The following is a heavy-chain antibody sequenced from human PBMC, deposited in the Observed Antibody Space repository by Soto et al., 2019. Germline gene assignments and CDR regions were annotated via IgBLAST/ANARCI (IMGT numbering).Heavy chain of an antibody. CDR1: GFTFSGYG. D-gene: IGHD6-13*01. J-gene: IGHJ1*01. CDR2: VSYDGSNK. Sequence: QVQLVESGGGVVQPGRSLRLSCAASGFTFSGYGMHWVRQAPGKGLEWVAVVSYDGSNKYYADSVKGRFTISRDNSKNTLSLQMNSLRVEDTAVYYCATKVAALDSAEYFQHWGQGTLFTVSS. CDR3: ATKVAALDSAEYFQH. V-gene: IGHV3-30*03.